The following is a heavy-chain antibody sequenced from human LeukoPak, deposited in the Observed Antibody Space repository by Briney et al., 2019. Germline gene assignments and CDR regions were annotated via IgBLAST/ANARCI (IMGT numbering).Heavy chain of an antibody. CDR3: ARDRQTSCSSSTCSFDHFDY. CDR2: ISGSSQYI. Sequence: GGSLRLSCAASGFTFSNYNMNWVRQAPGKGREWVASISGSSQYIYYSDSLKDRFTISRDNAKNSLNLQMDSLRAEDTAVYFCARDRQTSCSSSTCSFDHFDYWGQGTLVTVSS. CDR1: GFTFSNYN. V-gene: IGHV3-21*06. D-gene: IGHD2-2*01. J-gene: IGHJ4*02.